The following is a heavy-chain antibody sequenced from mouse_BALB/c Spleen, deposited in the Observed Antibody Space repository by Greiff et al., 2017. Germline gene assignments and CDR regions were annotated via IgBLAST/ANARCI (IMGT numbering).Heavy chain of an antibody. CDR3: ARGLAY. V-gene: IGHV7-3*02. CDR2: IRNKANGYTT. CDR1: GFTFTDYY. J-gene: IGHJ3*01. Sequence: EVQRVESGGGLVQPGGSLRLSCATSGFTFTDYYMSWVRQPPGKALEWLGFIRNKANGYTTEYSASVKGRFTISRDNSQSILYLQMNTLRAEDSATYYCARGLAYWGQGTLVTVSA.